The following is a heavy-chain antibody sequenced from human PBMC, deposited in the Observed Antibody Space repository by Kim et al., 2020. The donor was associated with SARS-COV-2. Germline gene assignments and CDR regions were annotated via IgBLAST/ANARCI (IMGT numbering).Heavy chain of an antibody. Sequence: ASVKVSCKASGYTFKTYPIHWLRQAPGQTLAWMGWVNAANDQTKYSQKFQGRITISRDTSANTAYMELRSLTTKDTAVYYCVREMNPTVYDYWGQGTLVT. CDR3: VREMNPTVYDY. J-gene: IGHJ4*02. V-gene: IGHV1-3*01. D-gene: IGHD4-4*01. CDR2: VNAANDQT. CDR1: GYTFKTYP.